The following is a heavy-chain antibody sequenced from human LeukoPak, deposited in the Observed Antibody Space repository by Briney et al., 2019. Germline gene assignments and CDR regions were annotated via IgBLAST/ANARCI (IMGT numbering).Heavy chain of an antibody. D-gene: IGHD3-22*01. CDR1: GFTFSSYW. V-gene: IGHV3-74*01. J-gene: IGHJ4*02. CDR2: INSDGSIT. Sequence: GGSLRLSCAASGFTFSSYWMHWVRQAPGKGLVWVSRINSDGSITSYADSVKGRFTISRDNAKNTLYLQMNSLRAEDTAVYYCARDKEDSSGFPLGYWGQGTLVTVSS. CDR3: ARDKEDSSGFPLGY.